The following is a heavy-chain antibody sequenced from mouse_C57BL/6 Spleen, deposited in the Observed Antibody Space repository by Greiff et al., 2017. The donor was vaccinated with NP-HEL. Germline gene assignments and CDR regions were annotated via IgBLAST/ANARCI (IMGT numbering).Heavy chain of an antibody. CDR3: ASRTGSSYDWYFDV. Sequence: QVQLQQSGAELVKPGASVKMSCKASGYTFTSYWITWVKQRPGQGLEWIGDIYPGSGSTNYNEKFKSKATLTVDTSSSTAYMQLSSLTSEDSAVYYCASRTGSSYDWYFDVWGTGTTVTVSS. CDR2: IYPGSGST. D-gene: IGHD1-1*01. CDR1: GYTFTSYW. J-gene: IGHJ1*03. V-gene: IGHV1-55*01.